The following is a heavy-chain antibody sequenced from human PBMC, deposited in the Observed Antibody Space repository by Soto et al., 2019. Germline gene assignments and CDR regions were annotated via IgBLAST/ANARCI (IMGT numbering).Heavy chain of an antibody. CDR3: ARDRGPSSGYYPYWFDP. J-gene: IGHJ5*02. Sequence: GASVKVSCKASGGTFSSYAISWVRQAPGQGLEWMGGIIPIFGTANYAQKFRGRVTITADESTSTAYMELSSLRSEDTAVYYCARDRGPSSGYYPYWFDPWGQGTLVTVSS. D-gene: IGHD3-22*01. CDR2: IIPIFGTA. V-gene: IGHV1-69*13. CDR1: GGTFSSYA.